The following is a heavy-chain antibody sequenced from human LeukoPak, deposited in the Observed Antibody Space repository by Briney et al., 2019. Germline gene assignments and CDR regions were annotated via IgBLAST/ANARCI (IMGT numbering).Heavy chain of an antibody. J-gene: IGHJ4*02. Sequence: GASVKVSCKASGYTFTSYAMHWVRQAPGQRLEWMGWINAGNGNTKYSQKFQGRVTITRDTSASTAYMELSSLRSDDTAVYNCARAGLGSGSYYGLLYWGQGTLVTVSS. CDR3: ARAGLGSGSYYGLLY. V-gene: IGHV1-3*01. CDR1: GYTFTSYA. D-gene: IGHD3-10*01. CDR2: INAGNGNT.